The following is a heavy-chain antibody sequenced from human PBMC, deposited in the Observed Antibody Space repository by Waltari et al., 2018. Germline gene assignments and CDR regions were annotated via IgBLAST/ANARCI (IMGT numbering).Heavy chain of an antibody. J-gene: IGHJ3*02. CDR1: GGTFSSYA. CDR2: IIPIFGTA. D-gene: IGHD4-17*01. V-gene: IGHV1-69*01. Sequence: QVQLVQSGAEVMKPGSSVKVSCKASGGTFSSYAISWVRQAPGQGLEWMGGIIPIFGTANYAQKCQGRVTITADESTSTAYMELSSLRSEDTAVYYCARRYGDYIGGAFDIWGQGTMVTVSS. CDR3: ARRYGDYIGGAFDI.